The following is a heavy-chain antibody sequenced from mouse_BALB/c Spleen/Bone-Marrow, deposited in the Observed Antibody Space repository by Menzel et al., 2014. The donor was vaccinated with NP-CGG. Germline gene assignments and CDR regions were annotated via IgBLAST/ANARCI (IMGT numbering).Heavy chain of an antibody. D-gene: IGHD1-1*01. V-gene: IGHV10-1*02. CDR2: IRSKSNNYAT. Sequence: DVMLAESGGGLVQPKGSLKLSCAASGFTFNTYAMNWVRQAPGQGLEWVARIRSKSNNYATYYADSVKDRFTISRDDSQSMLYLQMNNLKTEDTAMYYCVRQRYYYGSSDWYFDVWGAGPTVNVSS. CDR3: VRQRYYYGSSDWYFDV. J-gene: IGHJ1*01. CDR1: GFTFNTYA.